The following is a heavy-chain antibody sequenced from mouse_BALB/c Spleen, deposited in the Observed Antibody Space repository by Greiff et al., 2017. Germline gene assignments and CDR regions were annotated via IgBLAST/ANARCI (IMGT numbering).Heavy chain of an antibody. Sequence: EVQLVESGGGLVQPGGSLNLSCAASGFDFSRYWMSWARQAPGKGQEWIGEINPGSSTINYTPSLKDKFIISRDNAKNTLYLQMSKVRSEDTALYYCARLEGVDYAMDYWGQGTSVTVSS. J-gene: IGHJ4*01. V-gene: IGHV4-2*02. CDR2: INPGSSTI. CDR3: ARLEGVDYAMDY. CDR1: GFDFSRYW.